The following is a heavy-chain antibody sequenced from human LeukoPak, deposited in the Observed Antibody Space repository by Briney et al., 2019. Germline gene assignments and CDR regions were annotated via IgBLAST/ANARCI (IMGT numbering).Heavy chain of an antibody. Sequence: GGSLRLSCAASGFTFSDHYMDWVRQAPGKGLEWVGRIRNKDNSYPTEYAASVKGRLIISRDDSKNSLSLQMNSLKTEDTAVYYCARDSKTYEIDYWGQGTLVTVSS. V-gene: IGHV3-72*01. CDR2: IRNKDNSYPT. J-gene: IGHJ4*02. CDR3: ARDSKTYEIDY. CDR1: GFTFSDHY. D-gene: IGHD5-12*01.